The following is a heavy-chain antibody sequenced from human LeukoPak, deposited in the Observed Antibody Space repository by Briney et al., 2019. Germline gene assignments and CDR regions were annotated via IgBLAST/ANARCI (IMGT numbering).Heavy chain of an antibody. J-gene: IGHJ6*04. CDR3: AKDGARKVGYSYGYYYYYGMDV. V-gene: IGHV3-30*18. D-gene: IGHD5-18*01. CDR2: ISYAGSNK. CDR1: GFTLSSYG. Sequence: GGSPRPSCAAPGFTLSSYGMHRVRQAPGQGVGGGAVISYAGSNKYYADSVKGRFTISRDNSKNTLYLQMNSLRAEDTAVYYCAKDGARKVGYSYGYYYYYGMDVWGKGTRSPSPQ.